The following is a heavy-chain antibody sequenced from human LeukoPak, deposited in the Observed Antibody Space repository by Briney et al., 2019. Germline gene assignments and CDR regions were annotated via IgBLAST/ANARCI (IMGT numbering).Heavy chain of an antibody. CDR3: ARLFRSSGWYGRGDY. J-gene: IGHJ4*02. D-gene: IGHD6-19*01. CDR1: GDSISSSTFSTTYY. Sequence: SETLSLTCTVSGDSISSSTFSTTYYWGWIRQPPGKGLEWIGSITYSGATHYNESLKSRVTISVDTSRNQFSLRLSSVTAADTAVYYCARLFRSSGWYGRGDYWGQGTLVTVSS. CDR2: ITYSGAT. V-gene: IGHV4-39*01.